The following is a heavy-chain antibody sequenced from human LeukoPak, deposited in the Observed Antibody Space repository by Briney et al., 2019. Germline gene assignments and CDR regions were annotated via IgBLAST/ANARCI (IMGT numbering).Heavy chain of an antibody. CDR1: GFTFSSSG. CDR2: IRFDATTK. V-gene: IGHV3-30*02. J-gene: IGHJ4*02. CDR3: GRGFSIVPAGIPDY. Sequence: PGGSLRLSCAASGFTFSSSGMHWVRQAPGRGLEWVAFIRFDATTKYYAHSVRGRFTISRDNSKNTLGLQMNSLRAEDTAVYYCGRGFSIVPAGIPDYWGLGTLVTVSS. D-gene: IGHD2-2*02.